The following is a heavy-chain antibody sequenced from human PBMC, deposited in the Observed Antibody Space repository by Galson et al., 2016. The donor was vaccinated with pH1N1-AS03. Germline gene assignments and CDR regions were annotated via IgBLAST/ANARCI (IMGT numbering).Heavy chain of an antibody. CDR3: AKASAAAGTRTFDH. CDR1: GFTFSDYA. CDR2: VSDDGNTK. Sequence: SLRLSCAASGFTFSDYAIHWVRQAPGKGLQWVAVVSDDGNTKYYADSVRGRFTISRDNSKNTLYLQMNSLRAGDTAVYYCAKASAAAGTRTFDHWGQGTLVTVSS. V-gene: IGHV3-30*07. J-gene: IGHJ5*02. D-gene: IGHD6-13*01.